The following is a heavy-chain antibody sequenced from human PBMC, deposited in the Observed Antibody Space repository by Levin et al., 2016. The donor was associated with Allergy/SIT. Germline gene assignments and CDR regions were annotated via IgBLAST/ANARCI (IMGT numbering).Heavy chain of an antibody. CDR3: ASGSYSSYYSYYTMDV. Sequence: SETLSLTCDVSGYSVNSGNYYWSWIRQPPGKGLEWIAYIYYSGTTDYNPSLKSRATISLDTSKNQFSLKLTSVTPADTAVYYCASGSYSSYYSYYTMDVWGQGTTVTVSS. CDR2: IYYSGTT. D-gene: IGHD1-26*01. J-gene: IGHJ6*01. CDR1: GYSVNSGNYY. V-gene: IGHV4-61*01.